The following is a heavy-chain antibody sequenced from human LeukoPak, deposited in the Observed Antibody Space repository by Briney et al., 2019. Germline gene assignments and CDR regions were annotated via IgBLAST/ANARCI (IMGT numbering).Heavy chain of an antibody. CDR2: IKQDGSEK. Sequence: PGGSLRLSCAASGFTFSSYWMSWVRQAPGKGLEWVANIKQDGSEKYYVDSVKGRFTISRDNAKNSLYLQMNSLRAEDTAVYYCARDHAMAVAGLIDYWGQGTLVTVSS. V-gene: IGHV3-7*01. CDR3: ARDHAMAVAGLIDY. CDR1: GFTFSSYW. J-gene: IGHJ4*02. D-gene: IGHD6-19*01.